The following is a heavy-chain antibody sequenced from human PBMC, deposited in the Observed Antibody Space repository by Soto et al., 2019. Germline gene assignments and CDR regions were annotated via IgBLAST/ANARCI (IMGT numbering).Heavy chain of an antibody. Sequence: NPSETLSLTCTVSGGSISSGDYYWSWIRQPPGKGLEWIGYIYYSGSTYYNPSLKSRVTISVDTSKNQFSLKLSSVTAADTAVYYCARYRGPNLNIITMVRGVQPTNYYYYGMDVWGQGTTVTVSS. D-gene: IGHD3-10*01. J-gene: IGHJ6*02. CDR3: ARYRGPNLNIITMVRGVQPTNYYYYGMDV. V-gene: IGHV4-30-4*01. CDR2: IYYSGST. CDR1: GGSISSGDYY.